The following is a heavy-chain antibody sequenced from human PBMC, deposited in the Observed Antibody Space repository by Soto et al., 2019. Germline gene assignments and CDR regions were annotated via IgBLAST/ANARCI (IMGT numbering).Heavy chain of an antibody. Sequence: QVRLLESGPEMVKPSWTLSLTCTVSGDSIRSDDSFWGWIRRPPGQGLEWIGTISHKGDTFYNPLLDRPLSLALDASNNQCSLRLPSVTAADAGFYFCARQVRGPIPHYGWLSPVTSWGQGTQVTVSS. J-gene: IGHJ5*02. CDR1: GDSIRSDDSF. CDR2: ISHKGDT. D-gene: IGHD3-10*01. V-gene: IGHV4-39*01. CDR3: ARQVRGPIPHYGWLSPVTS.